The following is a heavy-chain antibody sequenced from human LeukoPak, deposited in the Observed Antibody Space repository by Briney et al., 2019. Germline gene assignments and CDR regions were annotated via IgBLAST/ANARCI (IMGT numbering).Heavy chain of an antibody. CDR2: IHSGST. CDR3: ARRPWGGMDV. D-gene: IGHD1-26*01. Sequence: SETLSLTCTVSGGSISSHYWNWIRQPPGKGLEWVGYIHSGSTNYNPSLKSRVTISVDTSKNRFSLKLSSVTAADTAVYYCARRPWGGMDVWGQGNTVTVSS. V-gene: IGHV4-59*11. J-gene: IGHJ6*02. CDR1: GGSISSHY.